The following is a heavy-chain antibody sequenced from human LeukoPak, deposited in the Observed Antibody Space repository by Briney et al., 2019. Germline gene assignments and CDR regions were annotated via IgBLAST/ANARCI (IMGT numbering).Heavy chain of an antibody. Sequence: PSETLSLTCTVSGGSLSSSSYYWGWIRQPPGKGLEWIGSIYYSGSTYYNPSLKSRVTISVDTSKNQFSLKLSSVTAADTAVYYCARYYDSSGYYPHRFDYWGQGTLVTVSS. D-gene: IGHD3-22*01. J-gene: IGHJ4*02. CDR1: GGSLSSSSYY. V-gene: IGHV4-39*01. CDR3: ARYYDSSGYYPHRFDY. CDR2: IYYSGST.